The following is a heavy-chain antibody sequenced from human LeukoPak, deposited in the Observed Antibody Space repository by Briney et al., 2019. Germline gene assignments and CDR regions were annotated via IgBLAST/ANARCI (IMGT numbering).Heavy chain of an antibody. V-gene: IGHV4-61*02. CDR2: IHTSGST. Sequence: SSETLSLTCTVSGGSITSSSYYWSWIRQPAGKALEWLGRIHTSGSTNYNPSLKSRVTMSVDTSKNQFSLKLSSVTAADTAVYYCARGLIGSGSYDCWGQGTLVTVSS. CDR3: ARGLIGSGSYDC. J-gene: IGHJ4*02. CDR1: GGSITSSSYY. D-gene: IGHD3-10*01.